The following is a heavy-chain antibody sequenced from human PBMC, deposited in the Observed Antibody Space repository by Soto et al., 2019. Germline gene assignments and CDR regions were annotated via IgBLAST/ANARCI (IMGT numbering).Heavy chain of an antibody. CDR1: GYTFTGYY. J-gene: IGHJ6*02. D-gene: IGHD6-13*01. CDR2: INPNSGGT. CDR3: ASSLAPKFKRIAAAGPYYYYGMDV. V-gene: IGHV1-2*02. Sequence: ASVKVSCKASGYTFTGYYMHWVRQAPGQGLEWMGWINPNSGGTNYAQKFQGRVTMTRDPSISTAYMELSRLRSDDTAVYYWASSLAPKFKRIAAAGPYYYYGMDVWGQGTTVTVSS.